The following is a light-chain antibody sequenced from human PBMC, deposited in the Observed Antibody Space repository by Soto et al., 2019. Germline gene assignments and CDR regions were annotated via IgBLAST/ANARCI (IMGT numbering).Light chain of an antibody. J-gene: IGLJ1*01. Sequence: QSALTQPPSASGSPGHSVTISCTGTSSDVGGYNYVSWYQHHPGNAPQLVIYEVNKRTSGVPDRFSGSKSGNTASLTVSGLQSEDEADYYWSSYAGSNTPYVFGTGTKVTVL. CDR1: SSDVGGYNY. CDR3: SSYAGSNTPYV. V-gene: IGLV2-8*01. CDR2: EVN.